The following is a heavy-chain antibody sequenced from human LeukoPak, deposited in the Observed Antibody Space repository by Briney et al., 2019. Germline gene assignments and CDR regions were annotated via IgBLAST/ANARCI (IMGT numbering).Heavy chain of an antibody. CDR1: GFTFSNAW. Sequence: GGSLRLSCAASGFTFSNAWMNWVRQAPGKGLEWVGRIKSKTDGGTTDYAAPVKGRFTISRDDPKNTLYLQMNSLKTEDTAAYYCTTSEGYYDILTGYSDYWGQGTLVTVSS. CDR3: TTSEGYYDILTGYSDY. J-gene: IGHJ4*02. CDR2: IKSKTDGGTT. D-gene: IGHD3-9*01. V-gene: IGHV3-15*01.